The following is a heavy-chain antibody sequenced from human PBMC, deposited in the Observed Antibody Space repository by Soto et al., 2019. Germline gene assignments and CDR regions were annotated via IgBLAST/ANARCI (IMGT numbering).Heavy chain of an antibody. CDR2: IFYSGFT. D-gene: IGHD2-8*02. Sequence: SGTLSLTCTVSGHSISSSNYYWGWFRQPPGKGLEWIGSIFYSGFTNYNPSLKSRVTISVDTSKNQFSLKLTSVTAADTAVYYCARDKITGLFDYWGQGTLVTVSS. CDR3: ARDKITGLFDY. CDR1: GHSISSSNYY. V-gene: IGHV4-39*07. J-gene: IGHJ4*02.